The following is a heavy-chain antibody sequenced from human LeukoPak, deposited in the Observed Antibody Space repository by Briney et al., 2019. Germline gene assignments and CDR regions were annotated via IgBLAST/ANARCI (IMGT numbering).Heavy chain of an antibody. J-gene: IGHJ4*02. Sequence: PSQTLSLTCTVSGGSISSGSYFGSWIRQPAGKGLEWIGRIYTSGRTNYNPSLKSRVTISRDTSKNQFSLKLSSVTAADTAVYYCARGFWGVEDNFDYWGQGTLVTVSS. CDR1: GGSISSGSYF. CDR2: IYTSGRT. D-gene: IGHD3-10*01. CDR3: ARGFWGVEDNFDY. V-gene: IGHV4-61*02.